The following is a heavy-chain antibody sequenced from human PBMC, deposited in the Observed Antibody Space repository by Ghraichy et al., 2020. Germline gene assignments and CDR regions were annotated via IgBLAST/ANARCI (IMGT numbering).Heavy chain of an antibody. J-gene: IGHJ6*02. Sequence: SETLSLTCTVSGGSISSDTCYWGWIRQPPGKGLEWIGSVYYTGSTYYNPSRKSRVTISIDTSKNQFSLKLSSVTAADTAVYYCARDRSGYGMDVWGQGTTVTVSS. CDR2: VYYTGST. CDR3: ARDRSGYGMDV. V-gene: IGHV4-39*07. CDR1: GGSISSDTCY. D-gene: IGHD3-22*01.